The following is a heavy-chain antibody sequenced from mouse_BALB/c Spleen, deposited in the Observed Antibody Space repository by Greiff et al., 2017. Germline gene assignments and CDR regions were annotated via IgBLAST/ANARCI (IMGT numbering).Heavy chain of an antibody. J-gene: IGHJ1*01. Sequence: EVQRVESGPSLVKPSQTLSLTCSVTGDSITSGYWNWIRKFPGNKLEYMGYISYSGSTYYNPSLKSRISITRDTSKNQYYLQLNSVTTEDTATYYCARAYYGNYSWYFDVWGAGTTVTVSS. CDR2: ISYSGST. CDR1: GDSITSGY. V-gene: IGHV3-8*02. D-gene: IGHD2-10*01. CDR3: ARAYYGNYSWYFDV.